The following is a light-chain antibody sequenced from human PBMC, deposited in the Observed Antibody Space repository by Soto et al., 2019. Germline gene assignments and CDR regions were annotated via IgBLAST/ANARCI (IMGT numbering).Light chain of an antibody. CDR1: QSVSHNH. V-gene: IGKV3-20*01. CDR3: QDYGSSPYT. J-gene: IGKJ2*01. CDR2: VAS. Sequence: EIVLTQSPGTLSLSPGERATLSCRASQSVSHNHLAGYQQKPGQAPRLLLYVASNRATAFPDRFSGSGSGTDFTLTISRLEPEDFAVYYCQDYGSSPYTFGQGTKLEIK.